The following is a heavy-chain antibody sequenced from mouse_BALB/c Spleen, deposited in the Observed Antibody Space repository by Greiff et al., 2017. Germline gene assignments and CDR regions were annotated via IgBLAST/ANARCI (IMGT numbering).Heavy chain of an antibody. CDR3: VRDDYGNYVFAY. CDR1: GFSLTSYD. Sequence: VKLMESGPGLVAPSQSLSITCTVSGFSLTSYDISWIRQPPGKGLEWLGVIWTGGGTNYNSAFMSRLSISKDNSKSQVFLKMNSLQTDDTAIYYCVRDDYGNYVFAYWGQGTLVTVSA. J-gene: IGHJ3*01. V-gene: IGHV2-9-2*01. D-gene: IGHD2-1*01. CDR2: IWTGGGT.